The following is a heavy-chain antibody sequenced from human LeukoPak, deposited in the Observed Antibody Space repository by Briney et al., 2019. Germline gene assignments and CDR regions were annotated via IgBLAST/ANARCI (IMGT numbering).Heavy chain of an antibody. CDR2: INHSGGT. Sequence: SETLSLTCANYGGPFSGFFWSWIRQPPGKGLEWIGEINHSGGTNYNPSLKSRVTISIDASKNQFSLKLTSVTAADTAAYYCARASSYVAAARYDPAWFGPWGQGTPVTVSS. D-gene: IGHD4/OR15-4a*01. CDR1: GGPFSGFF. CDR3: ARASSYVAAARYDPAWFGP. V-gene: IGHV4-34*01. J-gene: IGHJ5*02.